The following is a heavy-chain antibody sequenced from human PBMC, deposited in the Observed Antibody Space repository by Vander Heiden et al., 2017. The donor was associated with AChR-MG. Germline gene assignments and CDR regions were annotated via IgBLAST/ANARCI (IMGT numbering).Heavy chain of an antibody. CDR1: GGTFSSYA. J-gene: IGHJ6*02. CDR3: ARAPYYDFWSGPTPGGMDV. CDR2: IIPIFGTA. Sequence: QVQLVQSGAEVKKPGSSVKVSCKASGGTFSSYAISWVRQAPGQGLEWMGGIIPIFGTANYAQKFQGRVTITADKSTSTAYMELSSLRSEDTAVYYCARAPYYDFWSGPTPGGMDVWGQGTTVTVSS. V-gene: IGHV1-69*06. D-gene: IGHD3-3*01.